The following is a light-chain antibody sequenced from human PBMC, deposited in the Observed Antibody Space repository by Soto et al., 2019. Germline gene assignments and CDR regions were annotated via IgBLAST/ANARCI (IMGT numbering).Light chain of an antibody. V-gene: IGKV1-5*01. CDR3: QQLNTLPFT. CDR1: QSISSW. J-gene: IGKJ5*01. CDR2: DAS. Sequence: IPITQSPFALSACVGDRATITCRASQSISSWLAWYQQKPGKAPKLLIYDASTLQSGVPSRFSGSGSGTEFTLTISGLLPEDFATYHCQQLNTLPFTFGQGTRLEIK.